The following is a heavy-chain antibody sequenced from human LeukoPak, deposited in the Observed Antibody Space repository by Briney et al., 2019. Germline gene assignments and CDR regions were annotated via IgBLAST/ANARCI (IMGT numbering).Heavy chain of an antibody. J-gene: IGHJ4*02. Sequence: GGSLRLSCAASGFTFSGYWMHWVRQAPGKGLVWVSRMNSDGTSTSYADPVKGRFTISRDISKNTLYLQMNSLRVEDTALYYCARGSISSWYHSWGQGTLVTVSS. CDR3: ARGSISSWYHS. CDR2: MNSDGTST. D-gene: IGHD6-13*01. CDR1: GFTFSGYW. V-gene: IGHV3-74*01.